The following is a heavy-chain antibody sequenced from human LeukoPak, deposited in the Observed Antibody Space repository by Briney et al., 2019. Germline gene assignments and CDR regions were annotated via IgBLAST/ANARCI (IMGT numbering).Heavy chain of an antibody. CDR2: ISWNSGSI. J-gene: IGHJ3*02. Sequence: GGSLRLSCAASGFTFDDYAMHWVRQAPGKGLEWVSGISWNSGSIGYADSVKGRFTISRDNAKNSLYLQMNSLRAEDMALYYCAKAGHSSGWYRSGAFDIWGQGTMVTVSS. V-gene: IGHV3-9*03. CDR1: GFTFDDYA. CDR3: AKAGHSSGWYRSGAFDI. D-gene: IGHD6-19*01.